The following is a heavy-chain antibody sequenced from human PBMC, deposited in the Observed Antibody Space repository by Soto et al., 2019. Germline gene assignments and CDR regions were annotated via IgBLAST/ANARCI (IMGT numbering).Heavy chain of an antibody. D-gene: IGHD3-10*01. Sequence: EVQLVESGGGLVQPGGSLRLSCAASGFTFSSYSMNWVRQAPGKGLEWVSYISSSSSTIYYADSVKGRFTISRDNAKKSLYLQMNSLRAEDTAVYYCARVLGMVRGLIAYWGQGTLVTVSS. V-gene: IGHV3-48*01. CDR3: ARVLGMVRGLIAY. J-gene: IGHJ4*02. CDR1: GFTFSSYS. CDR2: ISSSSSTI.